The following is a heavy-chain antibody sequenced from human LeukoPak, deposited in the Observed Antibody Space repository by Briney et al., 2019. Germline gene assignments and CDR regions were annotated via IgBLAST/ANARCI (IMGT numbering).Heavy chain of an antibody. V-gene: IGHV3-23*01. CDR3: AKPRIAAAGFDP. CDR1: GFTFSSSA. J-gene: IGHJ5*02. D-gene: IGHD6-13*01. Sequence: TGGSLRLSCAASGFTFSSSALNWVRQAPGKGLEWVSGISGSGGNTYYADSVKGRFTISRDNSKNTLYLQMNSLRAEDTAVYYCAKPRIAAAGFDPWGQGTLVTVSS. CDR2: ISGSGGNT.